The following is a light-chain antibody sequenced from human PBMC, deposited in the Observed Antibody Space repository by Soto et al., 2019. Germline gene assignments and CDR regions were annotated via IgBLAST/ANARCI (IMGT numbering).Light chain of an antibody. J-gene: IGKJ4*01. CDR3: QQRKDYPLT. CDR1: QGISSY. Sequence: DIQLTQSPSFLSASVGDRVTITCRASQGISSYLAWFQQKPGRAPKLLVYAASTLQSGVPSRFSGSGSGTESTLTISSLQPEDFATYYCQQRKDYPLTFGGGTKVDIK. CDR2: AAS. V-gene: IGKV1-9*01.